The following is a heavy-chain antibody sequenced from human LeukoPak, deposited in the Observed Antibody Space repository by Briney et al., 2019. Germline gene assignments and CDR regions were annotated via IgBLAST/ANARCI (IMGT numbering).Heavy chain of an antibody. CDR3: ARDRSVYYYGSSEVDY. V-gene: IGHV3-33*01. D-gene: IGHD3-10*01. J-gene: IGHJ4*02. CDR1: GFTFSSYG. CDR2: IWYDGSNK. Sequence: PGGSLRLSCAASGFTFSSYGMHWVRQAPGKGLEWVAVIWYDGSNKYYGDSVKGRFTISRDNSKNTLNLQMNSLRAEDTAVYYCARDRSVYYYGSSEVDYWGQGTLVTVSS.